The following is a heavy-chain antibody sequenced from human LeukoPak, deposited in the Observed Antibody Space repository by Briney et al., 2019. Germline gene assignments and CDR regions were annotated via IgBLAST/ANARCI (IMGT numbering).Heavy chain of an antibody. J-gene: IGHJ4*02. Sequence: GGSLRLSCAASGFTFGRYAMHWVRQAPGKGLEWVAVISYDGSNKYYADSVKGRFTISRDNSKNTLYLQMNSLRAEDTAVYYCARDIWRYYYDSSPIDYWGQGTLVTVSS. CDR1: GFTFGRYA. V-gene: IGHV3-30-3*01. CDR2: ISYDGSNK. CDR3: ARDIWRYYYDSSPIDY. D-gene: IGHD3-22*01.